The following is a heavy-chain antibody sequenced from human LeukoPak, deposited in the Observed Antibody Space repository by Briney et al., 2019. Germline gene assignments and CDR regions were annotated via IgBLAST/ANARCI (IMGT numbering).Heavy chain of an antibody. CDR1: GYSFTSYW. CDR3: ARGYSGYDYGYYYYYGMDV. CDR2: IYPGDSDT. D-gene: IGHD5-12*01. Sequence: GESLKISCKGSGYSFTSYWIGWVRQMPGKGLEWVGIIYPGDSDTRYSPSFQGQVTISADKSISTAYLQWSSLKASDTAMYYCARGYSGYDYGYYYYYGMDVWGQGTTVTVSS. V-gene: IGHV5-51*01. J-gene: IGHJ6*02.